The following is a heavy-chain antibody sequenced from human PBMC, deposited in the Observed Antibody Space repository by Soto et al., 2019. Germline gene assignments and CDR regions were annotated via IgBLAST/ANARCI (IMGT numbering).Heavy chain of an antibody. CDR3: ARQPGGESWFDP. CDR1: GGSISSSSYY. Sequence: QLQLQESGPGLVKPSETLSLTCTVSGGSISSSSYYWGWIRQPPGKGLEWIGSIYYSGSTYYNPSLKSRVTSSVDTSKNQFSLKLSSVTAADTAVYYCARQPGGESWFDPLGQGTLVTVSS. CDR2: IYYSGST. D-gene: IGHD3-10*01. V-gene: IGHV4-39*01. J-gene: IGHJ5*02.